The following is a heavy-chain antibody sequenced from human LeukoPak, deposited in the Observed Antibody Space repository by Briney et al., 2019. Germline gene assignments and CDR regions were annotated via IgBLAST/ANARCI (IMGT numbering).Heavy chain of an antibody. D-gene: IGHD1-1*01. CDR3: ARGAGTRDYFDY. CDR2: INPSGGST. CDR1: GYTFTSYY. J-gene: IGHJ4*02. Sequence: GASVTVSCKASGYTFTSYYMHWVRQAPGQGLEWMGIINPSGGSTSYAQKFQGRVTITADESTSTAYMELSSLRSEDTAVYYCARGAGTRDYFDYWGQGTLVTVSS. V-gene: IGHV1-46*01.